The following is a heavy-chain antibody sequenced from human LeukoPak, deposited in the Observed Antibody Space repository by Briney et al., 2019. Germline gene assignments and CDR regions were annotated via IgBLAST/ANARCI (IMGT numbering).Heavy chain of an antibody. Sequence: GASVKVSCKASGGTFSSYAISWVRQAPGQGLEWMGGIIPIFGTANYAQKFQGRVTITADESTSTAYMELRSLRSDDTAVYYCARDSDLLHGSGYYADYWGQGTLVTVSS. D-gene: IGHD3-3*01. J-gene: IGHJ4*02. CDR2: IIPIFGTA. V-gene: IGHV1-69*13. CDR1: GGTFSSYA. CDR3: ARDSDLLHGSGYYADY.